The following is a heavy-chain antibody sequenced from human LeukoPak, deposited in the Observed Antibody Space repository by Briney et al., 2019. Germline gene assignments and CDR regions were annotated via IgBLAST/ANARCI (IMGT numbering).Heavy chain of an antibody. V-gene: IGHV1-18*01. CDR1: GYSFTSYG. Sequence: ASVKVSCKTSGYSFTSYGISWVRQAPGQGLEWLGWISGYNGRTDYSQKLQGRVTMTTDTSTSTAYMELRSLTPDDTAMYYCARDIGVSQFDYWGQGTLVTVSS. J-gene: IGHJ4*02. CDR3: ARDIGVSQFDY. CDR2: ISGYNGRT. D-gene: IGHD3-10*01.